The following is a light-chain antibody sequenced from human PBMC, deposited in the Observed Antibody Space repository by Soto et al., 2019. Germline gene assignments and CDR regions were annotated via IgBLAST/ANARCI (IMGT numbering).Light chain of an antibody. Sequence: QSVLTQPAAVSGSPGQSITISCTGSSADIGSHDYVSWYQQHPGKVPKLIIYEVSKRPSGASDRFSGSKSGNAAYLSISGLQPEYEADYYCNSYTTTSDLVLGHGTKLT. CDR2: EVS. J-gene: IGLJ1*01. CDR1: SADIGSHDY. CDR3: NSYTTTSDLV. V-gene: IGLV2-14*01.